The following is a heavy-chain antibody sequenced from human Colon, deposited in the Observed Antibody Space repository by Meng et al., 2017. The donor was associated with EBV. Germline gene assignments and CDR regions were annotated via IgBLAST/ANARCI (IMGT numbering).Heavy chain of an antibody. CDR2: IYYTGST. Sequence: QVRLQVSGPGLVKPSQTLSLTFTVSGVAINSGDYYWSWIRQPPGKGLEWIGYIYYTGSTYYTPSLKSRVTISMDTSKNQFSLRLSSVTAADTAVYYCARNYYFDYWGQGTLVTVSS. V-gene: IGHV4-30-4*01. J-gene: IGHJ4*02. CDR1: GVAINSGDYY. CDR3: ARNYYFDY.